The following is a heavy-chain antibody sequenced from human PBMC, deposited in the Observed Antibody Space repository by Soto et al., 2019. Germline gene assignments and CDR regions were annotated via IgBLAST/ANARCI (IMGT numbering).Heavy chain of an antibody. CDR2: IGTAGDT. CDR3: ARARSYYDSSGYYYGFDY. CDR1: GFTFSSYD. J-gene: IGHJ4*02. Sequence: GGLRLSCAASGFTFSSYDMHWVRQATGKGLEWVSAIGTAGDTYYPGSVKGRFTISRENAKNSLYLQMNSLRAGDTAVYYCARARSYYDSSGYYYGFDYWGQGTLVTVSS. V-gene: IGHV3-13*01. D-gene: IGHD3-22*01.